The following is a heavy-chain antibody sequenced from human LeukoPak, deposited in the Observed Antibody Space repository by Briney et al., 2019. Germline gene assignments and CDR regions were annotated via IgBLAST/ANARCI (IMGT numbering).Heavy chain of an antibody. V-gene: IGHV3-21*01. Sequence: GGSLRLSCAASGFTFSSYNMNWVRQAPGKGLEWVSSITSGSSYIYYADSVKGRFTISRDNAKNSLYLQMNSLRAEDTAVYYCARARQYSYGPMDFYWGQGTLVTVSS. J-gene: IGHJ4*02. CDR3: ARARQYSYGPMDFY. CDR1: GFTFSSYN. D-gene: IGHD5-18*01. CDR2: ITSGSSYI.